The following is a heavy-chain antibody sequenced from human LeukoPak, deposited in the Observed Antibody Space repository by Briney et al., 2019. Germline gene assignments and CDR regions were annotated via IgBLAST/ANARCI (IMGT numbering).Heavy chain of an antibody. CDR3: AKDPNGNYLGAFDM. CDR1: ESIFSNYA. V-gene: IGHV3-23*01. J-gene: IGHJ3*02. D-gene: IGHD4-17*01. CDR2: ITGSGAGT. Sequence: GGSLRLSCAASESIFSNYAVTWVRQAPGRGLEWVSSITGSGAGTSYADSVRGRFTISRDNSKSMVYVQMNSLRAEDRAIYYCAKDPNGNYLGAFDMWGQGTMVTVSS.